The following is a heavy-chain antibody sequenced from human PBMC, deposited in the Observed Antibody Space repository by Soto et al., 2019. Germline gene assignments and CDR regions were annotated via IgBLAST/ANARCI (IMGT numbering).Heavy chain of an antibody. CDR2: IIPIFGTA. J-gene: IGHJ6*02. CDR1: GGTFSSYA. V-gene: IGHV1-69*13. D-gene: IGHD1-26*01. CDR3: ARDSRIVGTSTAYYYYGMDV. Sequence: GASAKVCCKASGGTFSSYAISWVRQAPGQGLEWMGGIIPIFGTANYAQKFQGRVTITADESTSTAYMELSSLRSEDTAVYYCARDSRIVGTSTAYYYYGMDVWGQGTKVTISS.